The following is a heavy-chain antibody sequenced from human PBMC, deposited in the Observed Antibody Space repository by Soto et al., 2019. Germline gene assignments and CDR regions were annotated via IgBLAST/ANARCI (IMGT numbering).Heavy chain of an antibody. J-gene: IGHJ2*01. CDR3: ARDEGAQFDWYFDL. V-gene: IGHV4-31*03. CDR1: GDSISSGGYY. CDR2: TSYSGST. Sequence: QVQLQESGPGLVKPSQTLSLTCSVSGDSISSGGYYWNWIRQLPGKDLEWIGYTSYSGSTYYNPSLNSRATISVDTSKNQFSLKLTSVTAADTAVYYCARDEGAQFDWYFDLWGRGTLVTVSS.